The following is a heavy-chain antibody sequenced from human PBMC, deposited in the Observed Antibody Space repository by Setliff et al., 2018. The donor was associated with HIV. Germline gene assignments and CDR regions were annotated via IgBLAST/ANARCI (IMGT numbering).Heavy chain of an antibody. Sequence: SETLSLTCTVAGGSTSSSSYYWGWIRQPPGMGLEWIASIYHNGNTYYNPSLKSRVTMSVDTSKNQFSLKLSSVTAADTAVYYCATSLITVPPDAFDIWGQETMVTVSS. CDR2: IYHNGNT. D-gene: IGHD4-4*01. V-gene: IGHV4-39*07. J-gene: IGHJ3*02. CDR3: ATSLITVPPDAFDI. CDR1: GGSTSSSSYY.